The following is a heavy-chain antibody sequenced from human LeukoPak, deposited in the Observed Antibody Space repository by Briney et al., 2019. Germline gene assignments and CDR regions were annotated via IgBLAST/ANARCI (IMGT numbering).Heavy chain of an antibody. J-gene: IGHJ4*02. CDR2: IYYSGST. CDR3: ARGRGYDSSGPYYFDY. Sequence: SETLSLTCTVSGGSISSYYWSWIRQPPGKGLEWIGYIYYSGSTNYNPSLKSRVTISVDTSKNQFSLKLSSVTAADTAVYYCARGRGYDSSGPYYFDYWGQGTLVTVSS. V-gene: IGHV4-59*01. D-gene: IGHD3-22*01. CDR1: GGSISSYY.